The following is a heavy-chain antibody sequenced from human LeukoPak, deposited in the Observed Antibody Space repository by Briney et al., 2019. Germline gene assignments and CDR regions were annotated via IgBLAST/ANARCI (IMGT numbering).Heavy chain of an antibody. CDR1: GFTFSNAW. CDR2: TNWDGGRT. V-gene: IGHV3-20*04. Sequence: GGSLRLSCAASGFTFSNAWMSWVRQTPGKGLEWVSGTNWDGGRTGYADSVKGRFTISRDNAKNSLYLQMNSLRAEDTALYYCARRDIVVVPASILGAFDIWGQGTMVTVSS. J-gene: IGHJ3*02. D-gene: IGHD2-2*02. CDR3: ARRDIVVVPASILGAFDI.